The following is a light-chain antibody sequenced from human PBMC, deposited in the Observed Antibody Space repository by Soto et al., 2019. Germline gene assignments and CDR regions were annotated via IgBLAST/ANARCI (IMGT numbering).Light chain of an antibody. Sequence: EIVLTQFPATLSLSPGERSTLSCMASQSVSSNLAWYQQKPGQAPRLLIYGASTRATGIPARFSGSGSGTEFTLNISSLQSEDFAVYYCQQRSNWPPWTFGQGTKVVI. CDR2: GAS. V-gene: IGKV3-15*01. J-gene: IGKJ1*01. CDR1: QSVSSN. CDR3: QQRSNWPPWT.